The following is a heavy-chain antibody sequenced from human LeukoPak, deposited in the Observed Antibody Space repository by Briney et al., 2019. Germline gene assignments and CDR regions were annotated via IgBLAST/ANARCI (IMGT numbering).Heavy chain of an antibody. D-gene: IGHD6-13*01. CDR3: AKAAPYSNTWYDY. V-gene: IGHV3-23*01. CDR1: GFTFSSYS. J-gene: IGHJ4*02. CDR2: ISGGGGST. Sequence: GGSLRLSCAASGFTFSSYSMTWVRRAPGKGLEWVSGISGGGGSTYYADPVKGRFTISGDSSKNTLFLQMNSLRAEDTAVYYCAKAAPYSNTWYDYWGRGTLVTVSS.